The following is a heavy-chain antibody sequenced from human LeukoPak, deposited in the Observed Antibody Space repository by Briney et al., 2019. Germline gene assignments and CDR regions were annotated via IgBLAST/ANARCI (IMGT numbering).Heavy chain of an antibody. V-gene: IGHV1-18*01. CDR3: ARDSVAVRPGRFDP. CDR2: ISVYNGNT. CDR1: GYSFTTYG. D-gene: IGHD6-6*01. Sequence: ASVKVSCKASGYSFTTYGINWVRQAPGQGLEWLGWISVYNGNTKYPQKFQGRVTMTTDTSTSTAYMELRSLRSDDTAVYYCARDSVAVRPGRFDPWGQGTLVIVSS. J-gene: IGHJ5*02.